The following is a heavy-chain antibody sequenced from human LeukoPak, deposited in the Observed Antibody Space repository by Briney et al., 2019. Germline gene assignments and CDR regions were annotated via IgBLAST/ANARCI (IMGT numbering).Heavy chain of an antibody. CDR3: ARLADDYSNYVGWFDP. CDR1: GYSFTRYW. J-gene: IGHJ5*02. Sequence: GGSLNISCKGSGYSFTRYWIGWVRPMPGKGLGWIGIIYPDDSDTRYRPSFQGQVTISADKSISAAYLQWSSLKASDTAMYYCARLADDYSNYVGWFDPWGQGTLVTVSS. D-gene: IGHD4-11*01. V-gene: IGHV5-51*01. CDR2: IYPDDSDT.